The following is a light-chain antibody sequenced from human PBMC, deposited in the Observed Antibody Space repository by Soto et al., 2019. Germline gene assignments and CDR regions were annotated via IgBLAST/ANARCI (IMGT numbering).Light chain of an antibody. J-gene: IGKJ4*01. CDR2: KAS. V-gene: IGKV1-5*03. CDR1: QKIGGW. Sequence: DIQMTKSPSTLSASVGDRVILTCRASQKIGGWLACYQQKPGKDTKFLIYKASSLESGVPSRFSGSGSGTAFTLTISCLQPDDFATYYCQQADRFPLTIGGGTKVEVK. CDR3: QQADRFPLT.